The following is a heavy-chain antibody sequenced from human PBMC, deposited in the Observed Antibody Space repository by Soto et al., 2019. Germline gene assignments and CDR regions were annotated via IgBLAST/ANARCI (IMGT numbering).Heavy chain of an antibody. D-gene: IGHD2-21*02. CDR3: ARDEFGDLLRSPDF. CDR2: ITDYNGST. V-gene: IGHV1-18*04. Sequence: QVQLMQSGAEVKKSGASVKVSCKASGYTFINYGIIWVRQAPGQGLEWMGWITDYNGSTKYARKFQDRVTMTTDTSMSTAYMELRSLRSDDTAVYFCARDEFGDLLRSPDFWGQGTMVTVSS. CDR1: GYTFINYG. J-gene: IGHJ3*01.